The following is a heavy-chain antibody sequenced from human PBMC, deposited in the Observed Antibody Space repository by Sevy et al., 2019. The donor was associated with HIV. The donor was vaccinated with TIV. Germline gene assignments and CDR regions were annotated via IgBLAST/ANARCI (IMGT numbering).Heavy chain of an antibody. CDR2: INHSGGT. Sequence: SETLSLTCAVYGGSFSGYYWCWIRQPPGTGLEWIGEINHSGGTNYNPSLKSRVTISVDTSKNQFSLKLNSVTAADTAVYYCARHCTGSSCSHAFDIWGQGTMVTVSS. D-gene: IGHD2-15*01. V-gene: IGHV4-34*01. J-gene: IGHJ3*02. CDR1: GGSFSGYY. CDR3: ARHCTGSSCSHAFDI.